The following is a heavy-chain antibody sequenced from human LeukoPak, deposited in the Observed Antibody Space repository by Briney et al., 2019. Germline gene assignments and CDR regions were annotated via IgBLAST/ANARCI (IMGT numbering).Heavy chain of an antibody. J-gene: IGHJ4*02. Sequence: QPGGSLRLSCAASGFTFSSYWMHWVRQAPGKGLVWVSRINSDGSSTSYADSVKGRFTIPRDNAKNTLYLQMNSLRAEDTAVYYCASTIAVAATDYWGQGALVTVSS. CDR1: GFTFSSYW. V-gene: IGHV3-74*01. CDR2: INSDGSST. CDR3: ASTIAVAATDY. D-gene: IGHD6-19*01.